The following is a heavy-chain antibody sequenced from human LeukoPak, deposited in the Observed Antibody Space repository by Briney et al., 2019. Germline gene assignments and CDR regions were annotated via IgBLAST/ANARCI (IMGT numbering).Heavy chain of an antibody. Sequence: ASVKVSCKASGGTFSSYAIGWVRQAPGQGLEWMGGIIPIFGTANYAQKFQGRVTITADESTSTAYMELSSLRSEDTAVYYCARDVIVVVPAAIVDYYYMDVWGKGTTVTVSS. D-gene: IGHD2-2*01. CDR2: IIPIFGTA. V-gene: IGHV1-69*13. CDR3: ARDVIVVVPAAIVDYYYMDV. CDR1: GGTFSSYA. J-gene: IGHJ6*03.